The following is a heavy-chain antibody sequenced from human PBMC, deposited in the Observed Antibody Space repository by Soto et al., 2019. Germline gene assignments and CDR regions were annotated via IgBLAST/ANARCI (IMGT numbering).Heavy chain of an antibody. CDR3: ARDDLGIVATIFVY. CDR1: GFTFSNYW. J-gene: IGHJ4*02. D-gene: IGHD5-12*01. V-gene: IGHV3-7*05. Sequence: GGSLRLSCAASGFTFSNYWMTWVRQAPGKGLEWVANIKQDGSAKHYVDSVKGRFTISRDNAKNSLFLQMNSLRAEDTAVYYCARDDLGIVATIFVYWGQGTQVTVSS. CDR2: IKQDGSAK.